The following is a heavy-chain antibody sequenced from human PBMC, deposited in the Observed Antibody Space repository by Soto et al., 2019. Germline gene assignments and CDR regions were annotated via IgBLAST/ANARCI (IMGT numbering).Heavy chain of an antibody. CDR1: GGSVSSGSYY. CDR3: ARGGASTLTEYSSSARAFDI. V-gene: IGHV4-61*01. CDR2: IYYSGST. D-gene: IGHD6-6*01. J-gene: IGHJ3*02. Sequence: SETLSLTCTVSGGSVSSGSYYWSWIRQPPGKGLEWIGYIYYSGSTNYNPSLKSRVTISVDTSKNQFSLKLSSVTAADTAVYSCARGGASTLTEYSSSARAFDIWGQGTMVTVSS.